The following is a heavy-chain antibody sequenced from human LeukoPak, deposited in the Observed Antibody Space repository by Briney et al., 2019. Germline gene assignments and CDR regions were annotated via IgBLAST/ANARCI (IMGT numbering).Heavy chain of an antibody. CDR3: ARDQPNQLGTFDS. J-gene: IGHJ4*02. Sequence: PGGSLRLSCAASGFTFSSYGMHWVRQAPGKGLEWVAFIRYDGSNKYYADSVKGRFTISRDNSKNSLYLQMNSLRAEDTAVYYCARDQPNQLGTFDSWGQGTLVTVSS. CDR1: GFTFSSYG. D-gene: IGHD7-27*01. CDR2: IRYDGSNK. V-gene: IGHV3-30*02.